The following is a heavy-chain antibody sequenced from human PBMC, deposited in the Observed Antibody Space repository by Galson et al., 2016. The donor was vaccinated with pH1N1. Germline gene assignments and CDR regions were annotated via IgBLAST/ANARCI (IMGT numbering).Heavy chain of an antibody. J-gene: IGHJ4*02. V-gene: IGHV4-39*07. CDR3: AKVSNSGDFWSGYYIDD. Sequence: ETLSLTCTVSGASISSRSYYWAWIRQPPGKGLEWIGSIYYSGSTYYNPSLKSRVTISEDTSRNQFSLKLSSVTAADTAMYYCAKVSNSGDFWSGYYIDDWGQGTVVTV. D-gene: IGHD3-3*01. CDR2: IYYSGST. CDR1: GASISSRSYY.